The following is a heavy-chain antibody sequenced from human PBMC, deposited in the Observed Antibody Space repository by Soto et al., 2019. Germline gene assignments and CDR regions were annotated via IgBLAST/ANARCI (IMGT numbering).Heavy chain of an antibody. CDR2: IYASGKT. V-gene: IGHV4-31*03. J-gene: IGHJ5*02. D-gene: IGHD4-17*01. CDR1: GDSIDNTVFF. Sequence: QVQLQESGPGLVKPSQTLSLTCSVSGDSIDNTVFFWNWIRQHPEKGLEGIGYIYASGKTYYNPSLKSRVTMSPDKSRNQFSLNLTSVTAAYTAVYFCARHLSGDYPNSNWFDPWGQGTLVTVSS. CDR3: ARHLSGDYPNSNWFDP.